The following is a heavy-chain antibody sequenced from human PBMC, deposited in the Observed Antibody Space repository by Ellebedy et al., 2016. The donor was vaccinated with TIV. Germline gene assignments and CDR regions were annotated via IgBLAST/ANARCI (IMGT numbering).Heavy chain of an antibody. CDR3: ARGGGHFVHPRFDP. J-gene: IGHJ5*02. CDR2: VCHSGSP. D-gene: IGHD3-3*02. V-gene: IGHV4-59*12. CDR1: GGSMNNDC. Sequence: SETLSLXXTVSGGSMNNDCWSWIRQPPGKGLEWVGYVCHSGSPNNNPSLKSRLTMSLDTSKNQFSLKLSSVTAADTAVYYCARGGGHFVHPRFDPWGQGTLVTVSS.